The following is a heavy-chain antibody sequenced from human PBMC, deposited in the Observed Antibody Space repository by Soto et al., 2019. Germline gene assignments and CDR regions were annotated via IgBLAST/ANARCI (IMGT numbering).Heavy chain of an antibody. Sequence: SVKVSCKASGGTFSSYTISWVRQAPGQGLEWMGRIIPILGIANYAQKFQGRVTITADKSTSTAYMELSSLRSEDTAVYYCAREDRFSSGRAYWGQGTLVTVSS. J-gene: IGHJ4*02. CDR2: IIPILGIA. CDR1: GGTFSSYT. CDR3: AREDRFSSGRAY. D-gene: IGHD6-19*01. V-gene: IGHV1-69*04.